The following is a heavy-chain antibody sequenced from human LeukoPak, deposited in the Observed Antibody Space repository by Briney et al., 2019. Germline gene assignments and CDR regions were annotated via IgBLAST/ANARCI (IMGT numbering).Heavy chain of an antibody. J-gene: IGHJ2*01. D-gene: IGHD3-22*01. V-gene: IGHV4-4*09. CDR3: ARRAYYDSSGYYPASGYFDL. CDR1: GGSIFIYY. Sequence: SETLSLTCTVSGGSIFIYYFNWIRQPPGKGLEWIGYIYSNGITSYNPPRRSRTTISIATSKNQFSPRLTSVTAADTATYYCARRAYYDSSGYYPASGYFDLWGRGTLVRVSS. CDR2: IYSNGIT.